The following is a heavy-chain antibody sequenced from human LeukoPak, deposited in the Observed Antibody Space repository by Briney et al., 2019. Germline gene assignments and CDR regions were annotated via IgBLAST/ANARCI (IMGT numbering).Heavy chain of an antibody. Sequence: PGGSLRLSCAASGFTFSSFWMSWVRQAPGKGLEWVAHIKEDGSMESYVDSVKGRFTTSRDNAKNSVYLQMNSLRAEDTAVYYCARVVTWFDPWGQGSVVTVSS. J-gene: IGHJ5*02. V-gene: IGHV3-7*04. CDR3: ARVVTWFDP. CDR2: IKEDGSME. CDR1: GFTFSSFW.